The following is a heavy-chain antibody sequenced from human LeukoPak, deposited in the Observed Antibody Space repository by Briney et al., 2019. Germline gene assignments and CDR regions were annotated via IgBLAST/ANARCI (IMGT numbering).Heavy chain of an antibody. CDR2: ISSSSSYI. CDR3: AITPVVPAPMVDY. V-gene: IGHV3-21*01. CDR1: GFTFSSYS. Sequence: PGGSLRPSCAASGFTFSSYSMNWVRQAPGKGLEWVSSISSSSSYIYYADSVKGRFTISRDNAKNSLYLQMNSLRAEDTAVYYCAITPVVPAPMVDYWGQGTLVTVSS. J-gene: IGHJ4*02. D-gene: IGHD2-2*01.